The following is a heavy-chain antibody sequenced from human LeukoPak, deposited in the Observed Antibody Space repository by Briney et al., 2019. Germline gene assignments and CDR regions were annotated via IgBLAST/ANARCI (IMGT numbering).Heavy chain of an antibody. D-gene: IGHD5-18*01. CDR3: ARGYSYYAFDI. CDR2: IYYSGST. CDR1: GGSISSYY. Sequence: SETLSHTCTVSGGSISSYYWSWLRQPPGKGLEWLGYIYYSGSTNYNPSLKSRVTISVDTSKNQFSLKLSSVTAADTAVYYCARGYSYYAFDIWGQGTMVTVSS. V-gene: IGHV4-59*01. J-gene: IGHJ3*02.